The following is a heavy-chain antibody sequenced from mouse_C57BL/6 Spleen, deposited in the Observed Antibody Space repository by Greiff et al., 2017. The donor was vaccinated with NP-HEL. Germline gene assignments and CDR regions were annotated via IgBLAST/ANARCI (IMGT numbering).Heavy chain of an antibody. J-gene: IGHJ2*01. Sequence: VQLQQSGPVLVKPGASVKMSCKASGYTFTDYYMNWVKQSHGKSLEWIGVINPYNGGTSYNQKFKGKATLTVDKSSSTAYMELNSLTSEDSAVYYCARSGMVTFDYWGQGTTLTVSS. CDR3: ARSGMVTFDY. V-gene: IGHV1-19*01. D-gene: IGHD2-2*01. CDR2: INPYNGGT. CDR1: GYTFTDYY.